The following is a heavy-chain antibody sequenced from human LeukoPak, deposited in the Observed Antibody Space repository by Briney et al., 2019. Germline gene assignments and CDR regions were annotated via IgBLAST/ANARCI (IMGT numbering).Heavy chain of an antibody. CDR1: GFTFRSYA. CDR3: AKDFYGGRPSYGMDV. D-gene: IGHD3-16*01. J-gene: IGHJ6*02. V-gene: IGHV3-23*01. CDR2: ISGSGGST. Sequence: GGSLRLSCAASGFTFRSYAMSWVRQAPGKGLEWVSAISGSGGSTYYADAVKGRFTISRDNSKNTLYLQMNSLRAEDTAVYYCAKDFYGGRPSYGMDVWGQGTTVTVSS.